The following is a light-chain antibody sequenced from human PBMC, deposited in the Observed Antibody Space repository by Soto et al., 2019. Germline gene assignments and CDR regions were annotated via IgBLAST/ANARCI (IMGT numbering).Light chain of an antibody. CDR3: QTWGTGSVV. CDR2: LNSDGSH. CDR1: SGHSSYA. Sequence: QSVLTQSPSASASLGASVKLTCTLSSGHSSYAIAWHQQQPEKGPRYLMKLNSDGSHSKGDGIPDRFSGSSSGAERYLTISSLQSEDEADYYCQTWGTGSVVFGGGTKHRP. V-gene: IGLV4-69*01. J-gene: IGLJ2*01.